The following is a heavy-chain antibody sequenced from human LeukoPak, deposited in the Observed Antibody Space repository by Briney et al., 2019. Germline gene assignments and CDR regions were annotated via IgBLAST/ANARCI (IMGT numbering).Heavy chain of an antibody. Sequence: GGSLRLSCAASGFTFSSYSMNWVRQAPGKGLEWVSYISSSSSTIYYADSVKGRFTISRDNAKNSLYLQMNSLRAEDTAVYYCARDKHIVVVTATPGAFDIWGQGTMVTVSS. J-gene: IGHJ3*02. D-gene: IGHD2-21*02. CDR3: ARDKHIVVVTATPGAFDI. CDR1: GFTFSSYS. CDR2: ISSSSSTI. V-gene: IGHV3-48*04.